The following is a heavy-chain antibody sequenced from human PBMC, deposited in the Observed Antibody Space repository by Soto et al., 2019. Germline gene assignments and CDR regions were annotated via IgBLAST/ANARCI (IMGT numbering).Heavy chain of an antibody. CDR3: ARAVPAAPPPHYYYYIMDV. V-gene: IGHV4-30-2*01. D-gene: IGHD2-2*01. CDR2: IDHSGST. Sequence: QVQLQQSGSGLVKPSQTLSLTCAVSGDSIRSGAYSWTWIRQPPGKGLEWIGSIDHSGSTYYNPSLKTRVTILADRSKNQFSLSLISLTAADTAVYYCARAVPAAPPPHYYYYIMDVWGQGTTVTVSS. CDR1: GDSIRSGAYS. J-gene: IGHJ6*02.